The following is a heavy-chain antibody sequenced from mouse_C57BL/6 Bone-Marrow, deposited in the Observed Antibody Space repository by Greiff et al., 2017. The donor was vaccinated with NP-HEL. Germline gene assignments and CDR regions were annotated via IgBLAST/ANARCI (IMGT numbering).Heavy chain of an antibody. V-gene: IGHV5-4*01. Sequence: EVQRVESGGGLVKPGGSLKLSCAASGFTFSSYAMSWVRQTPEKRLEWVATISDGGSYTYYPDNVKGRFTISRDNAKNNLYLQMSHLKSEDTAMYYGARGLYYYGSSSYAMDYWGQGTSVTVSS. CDR3: ARGLYYYGSSSYAMDY. CDR2: ISDGGSYT. CDR1: GFTFSSYA. D-gene: IGHD1-1*01. J-gene: IGHJ4*01.